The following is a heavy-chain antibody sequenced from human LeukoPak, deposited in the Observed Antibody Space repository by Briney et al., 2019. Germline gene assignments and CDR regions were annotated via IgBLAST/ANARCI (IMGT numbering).Heavy chain of an antibody. Sequence: PGGSLRLSCAASGFTFNNYGMHWVRQAPGKGLEWLAFIWFDESNKFYAASVKGRFTISRDNSKNTLYLQMNSLGAEDTAVYYCARDCVYCTRATCSSHLPEPPSLDYWGQGTLVTVSS. CDR2: IWFDESNK. D-gene: IGHD2-2*01. V-gene: IGHV3-33*01. CDR1: GFTFNNYG. J-gene: IGHJ4*02. CDR3: ARDCVYCTRATCSSHLPEPPSLDY.